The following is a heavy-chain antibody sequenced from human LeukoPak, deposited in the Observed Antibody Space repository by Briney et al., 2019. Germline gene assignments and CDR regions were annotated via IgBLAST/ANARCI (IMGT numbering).Heavy chain of an antibody. V-gene: IGHV3-7*01. CDR1: GFTFSSHW. J-gene: IGHJ4*02. D-gene: IGHD3-16*02. Sequence: GESLRLSCGASGFTFSSHWMTWVRQAPGGGLEFVANIKQDGSEINYADSVKGRFTVSRDNAKNSLFLQMNSLRAEDTAVYYCARDSKLRLGELSSIDYWGQGTLVTVSS. CDR2: IKQDGSEI. CDR3: ARDSKLRLGELSSIDY.